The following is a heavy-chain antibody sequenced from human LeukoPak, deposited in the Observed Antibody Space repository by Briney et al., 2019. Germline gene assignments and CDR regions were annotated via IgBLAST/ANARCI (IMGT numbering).Heavy chain of an antibody. CDR1: GYSFTSYW. CDR3: ARRGYCSGGDCYSAAFDI. CDR2: IYPGDSDT. V-gene: IGHV5-51*01. Sequence: GESLKISGKGSGYSFTSYWIAWVRQMPGKGLEWMGIIYPGDSDTRYSPSFHGQVTVSADKSISTAYLQWSSLKASDTAMYYCARRGYCSGGDCYSAAFDIWGQGTMVSVAS. J-gene: IGHJ3*02. D-gene: IGHD2-15*01.